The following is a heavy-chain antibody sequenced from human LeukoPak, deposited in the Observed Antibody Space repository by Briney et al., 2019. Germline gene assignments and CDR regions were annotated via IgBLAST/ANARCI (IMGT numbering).Heavy chain of an antibody. Sequence: TGRSLRLSCAAPGFTFSSYGMHWVRQAPGKGLEWVAVMWYDGSNKYYADSVKGRFTISRDNSKNTLYLQMNSLRAEDTAVYYCARTALVGDLYYYGMDVWGQGPTVTVS. J-gene: IGHJ6*02. D-gene: IGHD4-17*01. V-gene: IGHV3-33*01. CDR2: MWYDGSNK. CDR3: ARTALVGDLYYYGMDV. CDR1: GFTFSSYG.